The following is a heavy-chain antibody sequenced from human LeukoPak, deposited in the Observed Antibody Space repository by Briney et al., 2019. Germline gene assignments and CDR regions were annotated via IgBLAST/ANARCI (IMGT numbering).Heavy chain of an antibody. CDR1: GFTFRNYG. J-gene: IGHJ1*01. Sequence: GGSLRLSCATSGFTFRNYGIHWVRQAPGKGPEWVAFMRFDESNEFYADSVKGRFTISRDNSKNTLYLRMNSLRAEDTAVYYCAKDLGADFQHWGQGTLVTVSS. V-gene: IGHV3-30*02. CDR2: MRFDESNE. CDR3: AKDLGADFQH.